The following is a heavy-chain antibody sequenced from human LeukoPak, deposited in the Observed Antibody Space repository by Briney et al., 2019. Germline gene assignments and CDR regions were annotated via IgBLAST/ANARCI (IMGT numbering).Heavy chain of an antibody. CDR2: IIPIFGTA. CDR3: ARDLHGGGDSSGYCYVNWFDP. J-gene: IGHJ5*02. CDR1: GGTFSSYA. D-gene: IGHD3-22*01. Sequence: SVKVSCKASGGTFSSYAISWVRQAPGQGLEWMGGIIPIFGTANYAQKFQGRVTITADESTSTAYMELSSLRSEDTAVYYCARDLHGGGDSSGYCYVNWFDPWGQGTLVTVSS. V-gene: IGHV1-69*13.